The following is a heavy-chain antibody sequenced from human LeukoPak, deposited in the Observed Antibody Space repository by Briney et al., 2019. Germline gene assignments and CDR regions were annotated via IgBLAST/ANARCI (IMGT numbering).Heavy chain of an antibody. CDR3: ARGLYGDNDAFDI. V-gene: IGHV4-34*01. D-gene: IGHD4-23*01. Sequence: SETLSLTCAVYGGSFSGYYCSWIRQPPGKGLEWIGEINHSGSTNYNPSLKSRVTISVDTSKNQFSLKLSSVTAADTAVYYCARGLYGDNDAFDIWGQGTMVTVSS. J-gene: IGHJ3*02. CDR1: GGSFSGYY. CDR2: INHSGST.